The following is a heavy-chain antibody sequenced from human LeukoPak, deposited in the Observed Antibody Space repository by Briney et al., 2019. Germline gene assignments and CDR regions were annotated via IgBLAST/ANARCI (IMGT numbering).Heavy chain of an antibody. CDR1: GGSMSDYY. V-gene: IGHV4-4*07. Sequence: PSETLSLTCTVSGGSMSDYYWSWIRQPAGKGLEWIGRLYSSGSTNYNPSLKSRVTLSVDISKNQFSLNLSSVTAADTAVYYCARGSRIVVVTVLRDAFDIWGQGTMVTVSS. J-gene: IGHJ3*02. CDR3: ARGSRIVVVTVLRDAFDI. CDR2: LYSSGST. D-gene: IGHD2-21*02.